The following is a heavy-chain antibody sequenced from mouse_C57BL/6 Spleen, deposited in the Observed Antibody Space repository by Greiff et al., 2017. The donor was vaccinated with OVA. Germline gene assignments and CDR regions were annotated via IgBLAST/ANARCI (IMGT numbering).Heavy chain of an antibody. V-gene: IGHV2-2*01. CDR3: ASEDGSFDY. CDR1: GFSLTSYG. Sequence: VMLVESGPGLVQPSQSLSITCTASGFSLTSYGVHWVRQSPGKGLEWLGVIWSGGSTDYNAAFISRLCISKDNSKSRVFFKMNSLQADDTAIYYYASEDGSFDYWGQGTTLTVSS. CDR2: IWSGGST. J-gene: IGHJ2*01. D-gene: IGHD1-3*01.